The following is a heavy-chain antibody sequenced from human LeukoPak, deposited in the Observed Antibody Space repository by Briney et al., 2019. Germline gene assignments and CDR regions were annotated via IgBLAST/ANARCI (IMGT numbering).Heavy chain of an antibody. V-gene: IGHV4-34*01. CDR2: IKHGGGA. J-gene: IGHJ4*02. CDR1: GASFSEYV. D-gene: IGHD2/OR15-2a*01. Sequence: SETLSLTCGVSGASFSEYVWNWVRQSPAEGLEWIGEIKHGGGATYNPSLMGRVTISADTSKNQFSLKLSSVTAADTAVYYCARDTFSLIDYWGQGTLVTVSS. CDR3: ARDTFSLIDY.